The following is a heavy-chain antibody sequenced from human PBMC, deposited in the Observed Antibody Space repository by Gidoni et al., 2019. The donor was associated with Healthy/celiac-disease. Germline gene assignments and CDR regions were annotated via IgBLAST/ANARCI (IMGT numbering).Heavy chain of an antibody. CDR2: IYYSGST. CDR3: ARGDFWSGYYPLGFDY. D-gene: IGHD3-3*01. Sequence: QVQLQESGPGLVKPSQTLSLTCTVSGGSIRRGGYYWSWIRQHPGKGLEWIGYIYYSGSTYYNPSLKSRVTISVDTSKNQFSLKLSSVTAADTAVYYCARGDFWSGYYPLGFDYWGQGTLVTVSS. CDR1: GGSIRRGGYY. J-gene: IGHJ4*02. V-gene: IGHV4-31*03.